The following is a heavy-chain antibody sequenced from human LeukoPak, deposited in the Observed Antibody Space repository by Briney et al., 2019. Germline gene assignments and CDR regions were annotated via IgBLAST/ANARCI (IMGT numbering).Heavy chain of an antibody. CDR3: ARGSYYLDWFDP. D-gene: IGHD3-10*01. Sequence: ASVKVSCKASGYTFTSYDINWVRQATGQGLEWMGWMNPNSGNTGYAQKFQGRVTMTRDTYISTAYMELSRLRSDDTAVYYCARGSYYLDWFDPWGQGTLVTVSS. CDR2: MNPNSGNT. CDR1: GYTFTSYD. V-gene: IGHV1-8*01. J-gene: IGHJ5*02.